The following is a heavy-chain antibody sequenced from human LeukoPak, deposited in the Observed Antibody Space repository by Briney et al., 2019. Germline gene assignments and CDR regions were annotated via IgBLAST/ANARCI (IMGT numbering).Heavy chain of an antibody. CDR1: GYTFTGCY. V-gene: IGHV1-2*02. Sequence: ASVKVSCKASGYTFTGCYMHWVRQAPGQGLEWMGWINPNSGGTNYAQKFQGRVTMTRDTSISTAYMELSRLRSDDTAVYYCARAQRGLRYCSGGSCYRFDYWGQGTLVTVSS. CDR2: INPNSGGT. J-gene: IGHJ4*02. D-gene: IGHD2-15*01. CDR3: ARAQRGLRYCSGGSCYRFDY.